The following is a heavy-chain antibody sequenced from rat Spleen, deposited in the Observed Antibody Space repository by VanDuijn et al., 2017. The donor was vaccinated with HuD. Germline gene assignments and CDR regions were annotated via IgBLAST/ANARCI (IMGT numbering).Heavy chain of an antibody. CDR2: IRTGGGHT. CDR1: GFTFSDYN. V-gene: IGHV5-25*01. D-gene: IGHD3-8*01. J-gene: IGHJ1*01. CDR3: ARLSHYWYFDF. Sequence: EVQLVESGGGLVQPGRSLKPTCAAPGFTFSDYNMPWVRQAPKKGLEWVATIRTGGGHTYYRDSVKGRFTASRDNAKTTLYLQMNSLKSEDTATYYCARLSHYWYFDFWGPGTMVTVSS.